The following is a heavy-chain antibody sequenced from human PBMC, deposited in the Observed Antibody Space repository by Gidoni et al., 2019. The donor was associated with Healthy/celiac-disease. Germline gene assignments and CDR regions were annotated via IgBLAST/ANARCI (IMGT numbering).Heavy chain of an antibody. Sequence: EVQLVESGGGLVQPGGSLRLSCAASGFTYSSYAMNWVRQAPGKGLEWVSYIRSGGSTIYYADYVKGRFTISRDNDKNSLYLQMNSLRAEDTAVYYCARDSGNNPFDYWGQGTLVTVSS. V-gene: IGHV3-48*03. CDR1: GFTYSSYA. D-gene: IGHD3-10*01. CDR2: IRSGGSTI. CDR3: ARDSGNNPFDY. J-gene: IGHJ4*02.